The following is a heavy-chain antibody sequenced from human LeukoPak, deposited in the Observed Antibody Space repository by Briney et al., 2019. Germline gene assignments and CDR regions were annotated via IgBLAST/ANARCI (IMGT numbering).Heavy chain of an antibody. J-gene: IGHJ4*02. CDR3: ARGPAWIQLGWDY. CDR1: GGSFSGYY. V-gene: IGHV4-34*01. Sequence: SETLSLTCAVYGGSFSGYYWSWIRQPPGKGLEWIGEINHSGSTNYNPSLKSRVTISVDTSKNQFSLKLSSVTAADTAVYYCARGPAWIQLGWDYWGQGTLVTVSS. D-gene: IGHD5-18*01. CDR2: INHSGST.